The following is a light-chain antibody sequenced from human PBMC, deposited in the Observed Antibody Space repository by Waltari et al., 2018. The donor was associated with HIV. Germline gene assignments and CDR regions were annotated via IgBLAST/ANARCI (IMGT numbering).Light chain of an antibody. CDR3: GTWDSSLSAGVV. CDR2: ENN. Sequence: QSVLTQPPSVSAAPGQKVTISCSGSSSNIGNFYLSWYQQLPGTAPKLLNYENNKRPSGIPDRCSGSKSGTSATLGITGLQTGDEANYYCGTWDSSLSAGVVFGGGTKLTVL. J-gene: IGLJ2*01. CDR1: SSNIGNFY. V-gene: IGLV1-51*02.